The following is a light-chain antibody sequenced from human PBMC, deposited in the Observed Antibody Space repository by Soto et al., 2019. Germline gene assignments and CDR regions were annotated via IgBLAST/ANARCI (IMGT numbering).Light chain of an antibody. CDR1: QDISNY. CDR3: QQYDNLPLFT. V-gene: IGKV1-33*01. J-gene: IGKJ3*01. Sequence: DIQMTQSPSSLSASVGDRVTITCPASQDISNYLNWYQQKPGKAPKLLIYDASNLETGVPSRFSGSGSGTDFTFTISSLQPEDIVTYYCQQYDNLPLFTFGPGTKVDIK. CDR2: DAS.